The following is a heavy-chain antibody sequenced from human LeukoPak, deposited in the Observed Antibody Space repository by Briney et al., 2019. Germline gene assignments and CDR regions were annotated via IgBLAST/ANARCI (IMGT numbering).Heavy chain of an antibody. V-gene: IGHV4-4*07. D-gene: IGHD1-26*01. CDR3: ARSYLGGTYFDWFDP. CDR2: IYATGST. J-gene: IGHJ5*02. Sequence: NPSETLSLTCTVSGGSISDYYWNWIRQPAGKGLESIGRIYATGSTNYNPSLTSRVTISVDKSKNQFSLKLTPATAAHTALYNCARSYLGGTYFDWFDPWGQGTLVTVSS. CDR1: GGSISDYY.